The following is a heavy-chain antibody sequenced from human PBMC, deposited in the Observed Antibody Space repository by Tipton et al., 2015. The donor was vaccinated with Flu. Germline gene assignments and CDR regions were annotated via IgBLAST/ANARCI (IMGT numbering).Heavy chain of an antibody. CDR3: AKDLVIYTLFDAFDI. CDR2: ISYDGSNK. Sequence: QLMQSGGGVVQPGRSLRLSCAASGFKFNMYGMHWVRQAPGKGLEWVAVISYDGSNKYYGDSVKGRFTISRDNSKNTLYLQMNSLRAEDTAVYYCAKDLVIYTLFDAFDIWGQGTMVTVSS. CDR1: GFKFNMYG. V-gene: IGHV3-30*18. J-gene: IGHJ3*02. D-gene: IGHD2/OR15-2a*01.